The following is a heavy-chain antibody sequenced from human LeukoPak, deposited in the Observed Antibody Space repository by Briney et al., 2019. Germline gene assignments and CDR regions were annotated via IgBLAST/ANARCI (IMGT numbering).Heavy chain of an antibody. V-gene: IGHV1-2*02. J-gene: IGHJ4*02. D-gene: IGHD3-22*01. CDR2: INPNSGGT. CDR1: GYTFTGYY. CDR3: ARGDSSGYYTLIDY. Sequence: ASVKVSCKASGYTFTGYYMHWVRQAPGQGLEWMGWINPNSGGTKYAQKFQGRVTMTRDTSISTAYMELSRLRSDDTAVYYCARGDSSGYYTLIDYWGQGTLVTVSS.